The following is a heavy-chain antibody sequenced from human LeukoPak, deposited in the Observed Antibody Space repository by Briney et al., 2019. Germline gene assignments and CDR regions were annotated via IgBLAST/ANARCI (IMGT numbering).Heavy chain of an antibody. J-gene: IGHJ4*02. CDR1: GFTFSDYW. CDR2: ISGSGDNT. D-gene: IGHD6-13*01. V-gene: IGHV3-23*01. Sequence: GGSLRLSCAASGFTFSDYWMHWVRQAPGKGLEWVSVISGSGDNTYYADSVKGRFTISRDNSKNTLYLQMNSLRADDTAVYYCAKQRGTAAGYYFDYWGQGTLVTVSS. CDR3: AKQRGTAAGYYFDY.